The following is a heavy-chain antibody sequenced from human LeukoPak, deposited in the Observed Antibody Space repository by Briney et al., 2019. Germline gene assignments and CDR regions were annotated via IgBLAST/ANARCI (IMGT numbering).Heavy chain of an antibody. J-gene: IGHJ1*01. CDR3: ARDLSSSSGEYFQH. CDR1: GFTFDDYG. CDR2: INWNGSST. V-gene: IGHV3-20*04. D-gene: IGHD6-6*01. Sequence: GGSLRLSCAASGFTFDDYGMSWVRQAPGKGLGWVSGINWNGSSTGYADSVKGRFTISRDNAKNSLYLQMNSLRAEDTALYYCARDLSSSSGEYFQHWGQGTLVTVSS.